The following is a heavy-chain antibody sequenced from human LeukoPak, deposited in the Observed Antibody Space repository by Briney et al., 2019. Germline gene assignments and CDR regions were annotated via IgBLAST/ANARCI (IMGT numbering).Heavy chain of an antibody. V-gene: IGHV4-61*01. J-gene: IGHJ4*02. CDR3: ARDPHGSGILHY. CDR2: IYYSGST. CDR1: GGSVSSGSYY. Sequence: SETLSLTCTVSGGSVSSGSYYWSWIRQPPGKGLEWIGYIYYSGSTNYNPSLKSRVTIPVDTSKNQFSLKLSSVTAADTAVYYCARDPHGSGILHYWGQGTLVTVSS. D-gene: IGHD3-10*01.